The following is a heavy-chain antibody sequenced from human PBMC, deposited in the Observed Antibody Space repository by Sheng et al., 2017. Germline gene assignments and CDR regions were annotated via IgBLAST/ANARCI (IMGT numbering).Heavy chain of an antibody. CDR3: VRSGVPNGFDI. CDR1: GFTSSRHW. D-gene: IGHD2-15*01. J-gene: IGHJ3*02. V-gene: IGHV3-74*03. Sequence: EVQLVESGGGSVHPGESLRLSCAASGFTSSRHWMQWVRQAPGKGLVWVSRIDGDGRTTTYADSVKGRFTIFRDNAKNTLYLQMNSLRAEDTAVYYCVRSGVPNGFDIWGQGTMVTVSS. CDR2: IDGDGRTT.